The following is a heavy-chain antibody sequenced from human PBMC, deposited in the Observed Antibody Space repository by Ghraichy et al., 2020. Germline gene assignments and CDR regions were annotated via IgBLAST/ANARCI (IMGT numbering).Heavy chain of an antibody. V-gene: IGHV3-23*01. CDR2: ISGSGGST. J-gene: IGHJ6*02. D-gene: IGHD3-3*01. CDR3: AKRTHNPGSITIFGVVIIGGMDV. Sequence: GGSLRLSCAASGFTFSSYAMSWVRQAPGKGLEWVSAISGSGGSTYYADSVKGRFTISRDNSKNTLYLQMNSLRAEDTAVYYCAKRTHNPGSITIFGVVIIGGMDVWGQGTTVTVSS. CDR1: GFTFSSYA.